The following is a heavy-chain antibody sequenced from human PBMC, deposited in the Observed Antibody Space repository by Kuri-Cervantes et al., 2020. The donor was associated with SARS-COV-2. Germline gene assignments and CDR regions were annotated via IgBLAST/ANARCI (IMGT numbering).Heavy chain of an antibody. J-gene: IGHJ3*02. CDR3: AKGGDSTLDAFDI. CDR2: ISGSGSSK. V-gene: IGHV3-23*01. D-gene: IGHD4-17*01. Sequence: ETLSLTCAVYGGSFSGYYWSWNRQPPGKGLEWVSAISGSGSSKYYADSVKGRFTISRDNSKNTLYLQMNSLRAEDTAVYYCAKGGDSTLDAFDIWGQGTMVTVSS. CDR1: GGSFSGYY.